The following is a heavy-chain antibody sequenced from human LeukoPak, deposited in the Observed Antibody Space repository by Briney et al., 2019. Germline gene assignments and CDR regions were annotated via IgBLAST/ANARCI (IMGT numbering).Heavy chain of an antibody. CDR2: IYYSGNT. CDR1: GGSISSYY. J-gene: IGHJ4*02. D-gene: IGHD2-21*02. V-gene: IGHV4-59*12. CDR3: ARATGGIVVVTALDY. Sequence: SETLSLTCTVSGGSISSYYWSWIRQPPGKGLEWIGYIYYSGNTNYNLSLKSRFTISVDTSKNQFSLKLSSVTAADTAVYYCARATGGIVVVTALDYWGQGTLVTVSS.